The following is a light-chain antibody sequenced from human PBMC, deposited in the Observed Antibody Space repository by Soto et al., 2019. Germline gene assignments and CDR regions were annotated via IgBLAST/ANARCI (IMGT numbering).Light chain of an antibody. J-gene: IGLJ2*01. Sequence: QSALTQPPSVSGTPGQRVSISCSGDSSTFANNYVHWYQQVPGAAPKLLIYRSDQRPSGVPERFSGSKSGTSASLTISGLRPEDEAQYYRAAYTGNWNGPVFGGGTKLTVL. V-gene: IGLV1-47*01. CDR1: SSTFANNY. CDR3: AAYTGNWNGPV. CDR2: RSD.